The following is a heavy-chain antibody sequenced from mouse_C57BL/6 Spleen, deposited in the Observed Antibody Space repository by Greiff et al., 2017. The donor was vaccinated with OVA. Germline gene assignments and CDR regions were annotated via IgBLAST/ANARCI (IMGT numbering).Heavy chain of an antibody. CDR1: GYTFTSYW. CDR2: IYPSNSET. CDR3: ARTSEDYGGIYYAMDY. Sequence: VQLQQPGAELVRPGSSVKLSCKASGYTFTSYWMDWVKQRPGQGLEWIGNIYPSNSETHYNQKFKDKATLTVDKSSSTAYMQLSSLTSEDSAVYYCARTSEDYGGIYYAMDYWGQGTSVTVSS. J-gene: IGHJ4*01. V-gene: IGHV1-61*01. D-gene: IGHD2-4*01.